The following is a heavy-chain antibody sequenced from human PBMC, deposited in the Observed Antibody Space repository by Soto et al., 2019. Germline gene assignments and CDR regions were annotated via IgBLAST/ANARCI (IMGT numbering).Heavy chain of an antibody. CDR3: TTDGYCSGGSCLDAFDI. CDR2: IKSKTDGGTT. CDR1: GFTFNNAW. D-gene: IGHD2-15*01. Sequence: PGGSLRLSCAASGFTFNNAWMSWVRQSPGKGLEWVGRIKSKTDGGTTDYAAPVKGRFTISRDDSKNTLYLQMNSLKTEDTAVYYCTTDGYCSGGSCLDAFDIWGQGTMVTVSS. J-gene: IGHJ3*02. V-gene: IGHV3-15*01.